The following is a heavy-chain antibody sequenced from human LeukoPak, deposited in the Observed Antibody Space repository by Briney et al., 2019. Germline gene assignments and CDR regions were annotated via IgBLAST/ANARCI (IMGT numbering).Heavy chain of an antibody. Sequence: ASVKVSCKASGYTFTSYGISWVRQAPGQGLAWMGWISAYNGNTNYAQKLQGRVTMTTDTSTSTAYMELRSLRSDDTAVYYCARVYSSGWYPSHEGMDVWGQGTTVTVSS. CDR2: ISAYNGNT. J-gene: IGHJ6*02. D-gene: IGHD6-19*01. V-gene: IGHV1-18*01. CDR3: ARVYSSGWYPSHEGMDV. CDR1: GYTFTSYG.